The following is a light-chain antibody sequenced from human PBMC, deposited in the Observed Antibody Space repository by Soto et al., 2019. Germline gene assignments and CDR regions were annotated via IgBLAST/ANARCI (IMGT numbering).Light chain of an antibody. CDR3: QQRSSWPT. CDR1: QSVSSN. Sequence: EIVLTQSPATLSLSPGERATLSCRASQSVSSNLAWYQQKLGQAPRLLIYDAFNRATGIPARFSGSGSGTDFTLTISNLEPEDFGVYYCQQRSSWPTFGQGTKLEIK. CDR2: DAF. J-gene: IGKJ2*01. V-gene: IGKV3-11*01.